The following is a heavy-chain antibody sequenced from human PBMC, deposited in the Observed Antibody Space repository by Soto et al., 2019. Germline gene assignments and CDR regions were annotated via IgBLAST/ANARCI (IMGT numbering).Heavy chain of an antibody. CDR1: GYTFIGFS. CDR2: INPKNGDT. D-gene: IGHD2-15*01. Sequence: QEQLVKSGPEVKKPGASVKVSCESSGYTFIGFSLHWVRQAPGQGLEWMGWINPKNGDTYYAQKFQGRVTMTRDTSINTVYMELNSLKSDDTAVYYCSKGRWTVGHCSGGSCYDGMDVWGQGTTVTVSS. V-gene: IGHV1-2*02. J-gene: IGHJ6*02. CDR3: SKGRWTVGHCSGGSCYDGMDV.